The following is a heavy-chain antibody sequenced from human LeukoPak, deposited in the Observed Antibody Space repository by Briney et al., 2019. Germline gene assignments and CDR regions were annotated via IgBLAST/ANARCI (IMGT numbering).Heavy chain of an antibody. CDR3: ASAIIRTPYFDY. D-gene: IGHD2-2*02. V-gene: IGHV4-59*08. Sequence: SETLSLTCTVSGGSISSYYWSWIRQPPGKGLEWIGYIYYSGYTYYNPSLKSRVTISVDTSKKQFSLKLSSVTAADTAVYYCASAIIRTPYFDYWGQGTLVTVSS. CDR2: IYYSGYT. J-gene: IGHJ4*02. CDR1: GGSISSYY.